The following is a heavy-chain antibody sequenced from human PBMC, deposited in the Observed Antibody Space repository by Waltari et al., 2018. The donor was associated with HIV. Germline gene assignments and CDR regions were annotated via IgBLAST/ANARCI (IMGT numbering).Heavy chain of an antibody. V-gene: IGHV3-48*02. D-gene: IGHD1-1*01. J-gene: IGHJ1*01. CDR3: ARDIRTRRDGYNFAEYFQH. CDR2: ISSSSSTI. Sequence: EVQLVESGGGLVQPGGSLRLSCAASGFTFSSYSMNWVRQAPGKGLEWVSYISSSSSTIYYADSVKGRFTISRDNAKNSLYLQMNSLRDEDTAVYYCARDIRTRRDGYNFAEYFQHWGQGTLVTVSS. CDR1: GFTFSSYS.